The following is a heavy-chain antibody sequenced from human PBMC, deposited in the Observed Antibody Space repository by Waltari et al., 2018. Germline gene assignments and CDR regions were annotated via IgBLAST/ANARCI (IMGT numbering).Heavy chain of an antibody. CDR3: AGVAPDIVGVPAAIPWVYYYYMDV. CDR1: GGSISSYY. Sequence: QVQLQESGPGLVKPSETLSLTCTVSGGSISSYYWSWIRQPAGKGLEWIGRNYTSGSTNYNPSLKSRVTMAVDTSKNQFSLKLSSVTAADTAVYYCAGVAPDIVGVPAAIPWVYYYYMDVWGKGTTVTISS. V-gene: IGHV4-4*07. J-gene: IGHJ6*03. D-gene: IGHD2-2*02. CDR2: NYTSGST.